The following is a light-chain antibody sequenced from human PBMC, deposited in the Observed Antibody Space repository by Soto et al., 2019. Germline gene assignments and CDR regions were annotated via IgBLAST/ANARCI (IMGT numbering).Light chain of an antibody. CDR2: SNN. J-gene: IGLJ2*01. CDR3: AAWDDSLNGPV. CDR1: SSNIGSNT. V-gene: IGLV1-44*01. Sequence: QSVLTQPPSASGTPWQRVTISCSGSSSNIGSNTVNWYQQLPGTAPKLLIYSNNQRPSGVPDRFSGSKSGTSASLAISGLQSEDEADYYCAAWDDSLNGPVFGRGTKLTVL.